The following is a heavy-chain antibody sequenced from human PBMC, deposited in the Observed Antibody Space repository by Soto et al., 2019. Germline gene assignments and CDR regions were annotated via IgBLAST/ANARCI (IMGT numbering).Heavy chain of an antibody. J-gene: IGHJ6*03. CDR2: IYYSGST. Sequence: SETLSLTCAVSGYSISSSNWWGWIRQPPGKGLEWIGYIYYSGSTYYNPSLKSRVTMSVDTSKNQFSLKLSSVTAVDTAVYYCARISYYGSGSPYYYYYYYMDVWGKGTTVTVSS. V-gene: IGHV4-28*01. D-gene: IGHD3-10*01. CDR3: ARISYYGSGSPYYYYYYYMDV. CDR1: GYSISSSNW.